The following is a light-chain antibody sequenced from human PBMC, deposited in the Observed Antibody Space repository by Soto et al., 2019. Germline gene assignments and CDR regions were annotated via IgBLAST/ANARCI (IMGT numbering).Light chain of an antibody. J-gene: IGLJ1*01. CDR3: AAWDDSLSGLYV. Sequence: QSVLTQPPSASGTPGQRVTISCSGSSSNIGTYTVNWYQQFPGTAPKLLIYNNDQRPSGVHDRFSGFKYGTAASLAISGLQSEDEAEYYCAAWDDSLSGLYVFGTATKVTVL. CDR2: NND. CDR1: SSNIGTYT. V-gene: IGLV1-44*01.